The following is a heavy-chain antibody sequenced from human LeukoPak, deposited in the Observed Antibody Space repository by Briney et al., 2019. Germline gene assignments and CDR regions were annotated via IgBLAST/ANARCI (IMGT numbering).Heavy chain of an antibody. J-gene: IGHJ4*02. Sequence: GASLRLSCAASGFTFSSYAMSWVRQAPGKGLEWVSAISGSGGSTYYADSVKGRFTISRDNSKNTLYLQMNSLRAEDTAVYYCAKGYSGYDYYFDYWGQGTLVTVFS. D-gene: IGHD5-12*01. CDR3: AKGYSGYDYYFDY. CDR2: ISGSGGST. V-gene: IGHV3-23*01. CDR1: GFTFSSYA.